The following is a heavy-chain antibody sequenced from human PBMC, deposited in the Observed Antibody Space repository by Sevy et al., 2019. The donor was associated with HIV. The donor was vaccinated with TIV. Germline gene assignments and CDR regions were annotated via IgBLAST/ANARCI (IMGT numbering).Heavy chain of an antibody. CDR1: GFTFSSYV. CDR2: INSNGGNT. J-gene: IGHJ4*02. V-gene: IGHV3-64*01. Sequence: GGSLRLSCVASGFTFSSYVMHWVRQAPGKGLEYVSAINSNGGNTDYANSVKGRFIISRDNSKNTLYLQMGSLRADDMAVYYCAMPRGGATITTGFFDYWGQGALVTVSS. D-gene: IGHD4-4*01. CDR3: AMPRGGATITTGFFDY.